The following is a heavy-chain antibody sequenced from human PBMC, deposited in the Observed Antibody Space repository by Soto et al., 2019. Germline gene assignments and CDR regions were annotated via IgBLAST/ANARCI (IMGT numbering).Heavy chain of an antibody. CDR2: IIPIFGTA. J-gene: IGHJ5*02. V-gene: IGHV1-69*12. CDR1: GGTFSSYA. D-gene: IGHD3-3*01. Sequence: QAQLVQSGAEVKKPGSSVKVSCKASGGTFSSYAISWVRQAPGQGLEWMGGIIPIFGTANCAQKFQGRVTITAHETTSTAYMELSSLRSEDTAVYYCTTRPYYDSGGGYDPWGQGTLVTVSS. CDR3: TTRPYYDSGGGYDP.